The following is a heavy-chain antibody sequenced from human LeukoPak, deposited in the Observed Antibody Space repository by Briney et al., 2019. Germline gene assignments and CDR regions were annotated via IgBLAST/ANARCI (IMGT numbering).Heavy chain of an antibody. J-gene: IGHJ4*02. V-gene: IGHV3-7*01. Sequence: PGGSLRLSCAASGFTLSSYWMSWVRQAPGKGLEWVANIKQDGSEKYYVDSVKGRFTISRDNAKNSLYLQMNSLRAEDTAVYYCARDPNWDGGYFDYWGQGTLVTVSS. CDR1: GFTLSSYW. CDR2: IKQDGSEK. CDR3: ARDPNWDGGYFDY. D-gene: IGHD7-27*01.